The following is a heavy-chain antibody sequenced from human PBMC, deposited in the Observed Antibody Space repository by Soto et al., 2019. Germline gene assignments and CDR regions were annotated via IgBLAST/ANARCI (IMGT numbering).Heavy chain of an antibody. CDR2: IYPGDSET. Sequence: PGECLKISCKASGHSFTTCSIGYELQIPGKRLHCMGVIYPGDSETTYSPSLQGQLSIHADSSISTAYLQWRGLKALDSAMYYCARVAGGAVKWNFVYWGQGTLGTVSS. V-gene: IGHV5-51*03. CDR3: ARVAGGAVKWNFVY. CDR1: GHSFTTCS. J-gene: IGHJ4*02. D-gene: IGHD2-21*01.